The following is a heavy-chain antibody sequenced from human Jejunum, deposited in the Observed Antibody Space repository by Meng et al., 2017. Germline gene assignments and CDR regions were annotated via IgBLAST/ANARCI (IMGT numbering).Heavy chain of an antibody. J-gene: IGHJ4*02. D-gene: IGHD2-15*01. CDR2: IYHGGDT. V-gene: IGHV4-4*02. Sequence: QVQLQESGPGLVRHSGTLTLTCSVSGDSISSNNRWTWVRQPPGRGLEWIGEIYHGGDTNYNPSLTSPVTISVDKSKNQFTLRLNSVTAADTAIYYCARDWGCRDGYCFSGLLEFWGQGILVTVSS. CDR3: ARDWGCRDGYCFSGLLEF. CDR1: GDSISSNNR.